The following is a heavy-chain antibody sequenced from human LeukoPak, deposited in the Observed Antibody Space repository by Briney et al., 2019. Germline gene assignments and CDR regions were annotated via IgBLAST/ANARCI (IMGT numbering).Heavy chain of an antibody. Sequence: SETLSLTCAVYGGSFSGYYWSWIRQPPGKGLEWIGEINHSGSTNYNPSLKSRVTISVDTSKNQFSLKLNSVTAADTAVYYCARGSSGWLDYWGQGTLVTVSS. D-gene: IGHD6-19*01. CDR3: ARGSSGWLDY. J-gene: IGHJ4*02. CDR2: INHSGST. CDR1: GGSFSGYY. V-gene: IGHV4-34*01.